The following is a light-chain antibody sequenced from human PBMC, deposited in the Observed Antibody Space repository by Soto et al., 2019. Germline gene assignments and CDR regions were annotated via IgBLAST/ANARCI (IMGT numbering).Light chain of an antibody. Sequence: EIVLTQSPGTLSLAPGERATLSCRASQRVSSSYLAWYQQKPGQAPRLLIYGASSRATGIPDRFSGSGSGTDFTLTISRLEPEDFVVYYCQQYGSSPYTFGQGTKLESK. J-gene: IGKJ2*01. CDR2: GAS. CDR1: QRVSSSY. CDR3: QQYGSSPYT. V-gene: IGKV3-20*01.